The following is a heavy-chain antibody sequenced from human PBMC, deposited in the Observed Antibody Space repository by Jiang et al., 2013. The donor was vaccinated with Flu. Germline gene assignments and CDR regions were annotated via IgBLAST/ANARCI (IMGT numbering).Heavy chain of an antibody. Sequence: GAEVKKPGESLKISCEGSGYSFSSYWIGWVRQMPGKGLEWMGIIYPGDSDTRYSPSFEGQVTISADKSISTAYLQWSSLKASDTAMYYCARQGYSSSADGEDHFEHWGQGTPGHRLL. CDR2: IYPGDSDT. V-gene: IGHV5-51*01. CDR1: GYSFSSYW. CDR3: ARQGYSSSADGEDHFEH. J-gene: IGHJ4*02. D-gene: IGHD6-19*01.